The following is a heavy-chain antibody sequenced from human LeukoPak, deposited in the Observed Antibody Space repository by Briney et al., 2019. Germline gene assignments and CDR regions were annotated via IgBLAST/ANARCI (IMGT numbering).Heavy chain of an antibody. J-gene: IGHJ4*02. Sequence: GGSLRLSCAASGFTFSSYSMNWVRQAPGKGLEWVSYISSSSSTIYYADSVKGRFTISRDNAKNSLYQQMNSLRAEDTAMYYCARVRIEYDYVWGSYRRNPSFDYWGQGTLVTVSS. D-gene: IGHD3-16*02. CDR3: ARVRIEYDYVWGSYRRNPSFDY. CDR1: GFTFSSYS. V-gene: IGHV3-48*01. CDR2: ISSSSSTI.